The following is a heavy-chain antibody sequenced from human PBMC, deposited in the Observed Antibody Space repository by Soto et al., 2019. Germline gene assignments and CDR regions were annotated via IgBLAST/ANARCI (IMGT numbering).Heavy chain of an antibody. D-gene: IGHD3-3*01. V-gene: IGHV4-34*01. Sequence: LSLTCAVYGGSVNGYYWNWIRQPPGKGLEWIGEINHTGGTHYNPSLKSRVTMSVDTSKNQFSLRLSSVTAADMAIYYCATRITVFGLLIPPFDPWGQGTQVTVSS. CDR1: GGSVNGYY. CDR3: ATRITVFGLLIPPFDP. J-gene: IGHJ5*02. CDR2: INHTGGT.